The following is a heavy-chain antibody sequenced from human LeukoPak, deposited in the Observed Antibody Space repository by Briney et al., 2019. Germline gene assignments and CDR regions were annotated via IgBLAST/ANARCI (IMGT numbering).Heavy chain of an antibody. D-gene: IGHD6-6*01. CDR2: ISNSETT. V-gene: IGHV4-4*07. CDR1: GASLSSYH. Sequence: SETLSLTCTVPGASLSSYHWSWIRRPAGKGLEWIGRISNSETTNYSPSLKSRVTISVDKSKNQFSLGLSSVTAADTAGYYCAXXXXWGSSQPNDAFDIWGQGTIVTISS. J-gene: IGHJ3*02. CDR3: AXXXXWGSSQPNDAFDI.